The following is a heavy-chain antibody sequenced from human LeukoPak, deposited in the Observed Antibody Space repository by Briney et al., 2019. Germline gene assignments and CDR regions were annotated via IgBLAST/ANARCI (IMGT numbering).Heavy chain of an antibody. CDR1: GFTFSNAW. CDR3: ARDLEEAHDAFDL. J-gene: IGHJ3*01. Sequence: NPGGSLRLSCAASGFTFSNAWMSWVRQAPGKGLEWVGRIKSKTDGGTTDYAAPVKGRFTISRDDSKNTLYLQMNSLRAEDTAVYYCARDLEEAHDAFDLWGLGTMVTVSA. CDR2: IKSKTDGGTT. V-gene: IGHV3-15*01.